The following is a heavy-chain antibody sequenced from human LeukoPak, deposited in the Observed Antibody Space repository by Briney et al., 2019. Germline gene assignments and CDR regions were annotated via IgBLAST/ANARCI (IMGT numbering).Heavy chain of an antibody. V-gene: IGHV6-1*01. J-gene: IGHJ5*02. Sequence: SQTLSLTCAISGDSVSSNSAAWNWIRQSPSRGLEWLGRTYYKSKWYTDYAVSVRSRITINPDTSKNQFSLHLNSVTPADTAVYSGAREGAPKRKLLRWFDPGGRGTLVTVPS. CDR3: AREGAPKRKLLRWFDP. CDR1: GDSVSSNSAA. D-gene: IGHD1-26*01. CDR2: TYYKSKWYT.